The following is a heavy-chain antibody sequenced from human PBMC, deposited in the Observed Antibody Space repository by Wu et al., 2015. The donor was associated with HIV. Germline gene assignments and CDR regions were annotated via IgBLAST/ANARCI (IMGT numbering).Heavy chain of an antibody. CDR3: ARDRDGGGFYYGMDV. CDR1: GGSFSDYA. J-gene: IGHJ6*02. D-gene: IGHD2-15*01. CDR2: IIPMYGKP. Sequence: QVQLVQSGAGVKKPGSSVKVSCKASGGSFSDYAISWVRQAPGQGLEWMGRIIPMYGKPIDAQKFQGRITITADDSTSTVDMELSSLRSEDTAVYFCARDRDGGGFYYGMDVWGQGTTVHSLL. V-gene: IGHV1-69*13.